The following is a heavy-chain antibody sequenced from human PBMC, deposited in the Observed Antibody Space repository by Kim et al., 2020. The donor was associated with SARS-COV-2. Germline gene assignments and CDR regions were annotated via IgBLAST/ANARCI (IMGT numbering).Heavy chain of an antibody. V-gene: IGHV3-48*03. D-gene: IGHD3-9*01. CDR1: GFTFSSYE. CDR3: ARGYFDWYDAFDI. Sequence: GGALRLYCAASGFTFSSYEMNWVRQAPGQGLEWVSYISSSGSTIYYADSVKGRFTISRDNAKNSLYLQMNSLRAEDTAVYYCARGYFDWYDAFDIWGQGTMVTVSS. CDR2: ISSSGSTI. J-gene: IGHJ3*02.